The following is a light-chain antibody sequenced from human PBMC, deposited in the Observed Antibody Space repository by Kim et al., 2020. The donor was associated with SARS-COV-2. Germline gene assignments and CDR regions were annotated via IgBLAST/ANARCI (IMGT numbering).Light chain of an antibody. CDR2: AAS. Sequence: GDRVTITCRASQSISNYLNWYQQKPGKAPNLLIYAASTLQSGVPSRFSGSGSGADFTLTISSLQPEDFATYYCQQSYSTPRTFGGGTKV. J-gene: IGKJ4*01. CDR1: QSISNY. CDR3: QQSYSTPRT. V-gene: IGKV1-39*01.